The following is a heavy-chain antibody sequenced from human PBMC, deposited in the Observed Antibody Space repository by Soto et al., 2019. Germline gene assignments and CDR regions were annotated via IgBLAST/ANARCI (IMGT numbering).Heavy chain of an antibody. Sequence: GGSLRLSCAASGFTFSSYAMHWVRQAPGKGLEWVAVISYDGSNKYYADSVKGRFTISRDNSKNTLYLQMNSLRAEDTAVYYCARDIISVVPAVPLGHYYYYYGMDVWGQGTTVTVSS. CDR1: GFTFSSYA. CDR3: ARDIISVVPAVPLGHYYYYYGMDV. J-gene: IGHJ6*02. CDR2: ISYDGSNK. D-gene: IGHD2-2*01. V-gene: IGHV3-30-3*01.